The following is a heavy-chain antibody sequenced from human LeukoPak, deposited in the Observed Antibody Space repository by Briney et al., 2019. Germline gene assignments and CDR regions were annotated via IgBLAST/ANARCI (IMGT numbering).Heavy chain of an antibody. V-gene: IGHV3-9*01. J-gene: IGHJ4*02. CDR3: ASGGSSWKFDY. CDR2: ISWNSGYI. D-gene: IGHD6-13*01. Sequence: GRSLRLSCAASGFTFDDYAMHWVRQAPGKGLEWVSGISWNSGYIGYADSVKGRFTISRDNAKNSLYLQMNSLRAEDTAVYYCASGGSSWKFDYWGQGTLVTVSS. CDR1: GFTFDDYA.